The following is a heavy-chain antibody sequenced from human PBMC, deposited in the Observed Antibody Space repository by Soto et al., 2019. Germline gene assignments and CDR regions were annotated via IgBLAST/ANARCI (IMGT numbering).Heavy chain of an antibody. CDR1: GGTFSSYA. CDR3: ETSWDRDPYYFDY. J-gene: IGHJ4*02. CDR2: IIPIFGTA. D-gene: IGHD1-1*01. Sequence: ASVKVSCKASGGTFSSYAISWVRQAPGQGLEWMGGIIPIFGTANYAQKFQGRVTITADESTSTAYMELSSLRSEDTAVYYCETSWDRDPYYFDYWGQGTLVTVSS. V-gene: IGHV1-69*13.